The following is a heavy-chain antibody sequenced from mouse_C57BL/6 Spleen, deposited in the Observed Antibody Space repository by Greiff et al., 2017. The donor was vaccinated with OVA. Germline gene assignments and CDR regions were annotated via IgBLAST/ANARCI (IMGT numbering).Heavy chain of an antibody. CDR3: ATYYSNSGDY. CDR2: IHPNSGST. D-gene: IGHD2-5*01. Sequence: QVQLQQSGAELVKPGASVKLSCKASGYTFTSYWMHWVKQRPGQGLEWIGMIHPNSGSTNYNEKFKSKATLTVDKSSSTAYMQLSSLTSEDSAVYYCATYYSNSGDYWGQGTTLTVSS. CDR1: GYTFTSYW. J-gene: IGHJ2*01. V-gene: IGHV1-64*01.